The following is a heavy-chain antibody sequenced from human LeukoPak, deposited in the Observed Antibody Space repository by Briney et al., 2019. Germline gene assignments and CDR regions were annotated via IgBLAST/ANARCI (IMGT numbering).Heavy chain of an antibody. Sequence: GASVKVSCKASGYTFTGYYMHWVRQAPGQGLEWMGWINPNSGGTNYAQKFQGRVTMTRDTSISTAYMELSRLRSDDTAVYYCARDLHSSSWVRAYWGQGTLVTVSS. CDR1: GYTFTGYY. CDR3: ARDLHSSSWVRAY. CDR2: INPNSGGT. D-gene: IGHD6-13*01. J-gene: IGHJ4*02. V-gene: IGHV1-2*02.